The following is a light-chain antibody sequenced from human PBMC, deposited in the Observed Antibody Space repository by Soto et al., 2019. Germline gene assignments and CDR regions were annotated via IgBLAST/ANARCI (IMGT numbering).Light chain of an antibody. CDR1: QSVFNNH. Sequence: LTNALGTVSLSPVERATLSCRVSQSVFNNHIGWYQQKPGQAPRRLICGASFRATGIPDRFSGSVSGTDFTLTISRLEPEDFTVYYCQQYGSSLITFGQGTMVDI. CDR2: GAS. V-gene: IGKV3-20*01. J-gene: IGKJ1*01. CDR3: QQYGSSLIT.